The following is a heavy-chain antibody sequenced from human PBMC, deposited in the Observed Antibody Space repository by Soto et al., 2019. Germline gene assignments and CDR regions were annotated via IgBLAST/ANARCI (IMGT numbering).Heavy chain of an antibody. J-gene: IGHJ4*02. D-gene: IGHD3-22*01. CDR2: ISANGFTP. CDR1: GFTFSTYA. CDR3: AKAVTGDSSAYESDY. Sequence: GGSLRLSCVASGFTFSTYAMNWVRQAPGRGLEWVSTISANGFTPYYVGSVKGRFTISRDNSKNTLFLQMNSLRAEDTAVYYCAKAVTGDSSAYESDYWGQGTLVTVSS. V-gene: IGHV3-23*01.